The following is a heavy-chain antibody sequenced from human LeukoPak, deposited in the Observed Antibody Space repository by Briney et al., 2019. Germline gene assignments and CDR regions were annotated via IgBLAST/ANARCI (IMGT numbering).Heavy chain of an antibody. J-gene: IGHJ6*02. D-gene: IGHD3-10*01. V-gene: IGHV3-9*01. CDR2: ISWNSGSL. CDR1: GFTFDDYA. Sequence: TGRSLRLSCAASGFTFDDYAMHWVRQAPGKGLEWVSGISWNSGSLGYADSVKGRFTISRDNAKNSLYLQMNSLRAEDTALYYCAKGYYGSHTYYYYGMDVWGQGTTVTVSS. CDR3: AKGYYGSHTYYYYGMDV.